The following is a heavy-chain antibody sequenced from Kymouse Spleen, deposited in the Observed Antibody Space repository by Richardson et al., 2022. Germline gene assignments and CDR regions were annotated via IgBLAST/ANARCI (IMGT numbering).Heavy chain of an antibody. V-gene: IGHV3-21*03. CDR2: ISSSSSYI. D-gene: IGHD3-3*01. CDR1: GFTFSSYS. J-gene: IGHJ6*02. CDR3: ARADDFWSGYPSYYYYYYGMDV. Sequence: EVQLVESGGGLVKPGGSLRLSCAASGFTFSSYSMNWVRQAPGKGLEWVSSISSSSSYIYYADSVKGRFTISRDNAKNSLYLQMNSLRAEDTAVYYCARADDFWSGYPSYYYYYYGMDVWGQGTTVTVSS.